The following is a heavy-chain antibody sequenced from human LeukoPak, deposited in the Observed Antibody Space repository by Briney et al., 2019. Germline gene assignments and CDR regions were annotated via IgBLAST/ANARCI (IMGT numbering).Heavy chain of an antibody. CDR1: GGSISSGGYS. Sequence: PSQTLSLTCTVSGGSISSGGYSWSWIRQHPGKGLEWIGYIYYSGSTYYNPSLKSRVTISVDTSKNQFSLKLSSVTAADTAVYYCARDLSGYFDYWGQGTLVTVSS. V-gene: IGHV4-31*03. D-gene: IGHD2-15*01. J-gene: IGHJ4*02. CDR3: ARDLSGYFDY. CDR2: IYYSGST.